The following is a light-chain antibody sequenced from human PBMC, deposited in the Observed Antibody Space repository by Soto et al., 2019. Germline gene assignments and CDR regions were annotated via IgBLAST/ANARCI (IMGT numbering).Light chain of an antibody. Sequence: QSVLTQPASVSGSPGQSITISCTGTSSDVGGYNFVSWYQQHPDKAPKLMVYEVTKRPSGVSGRFSGSKSGNTASLTISGLQAEDEADYYCSSYTSRDTRVFGTGTKLTVL. CDR3: SSYTSRDTRV. CDR1: SSDVGGYNF. J-gene: IGLJ1*01. CDR2: EVT. V-gene: IGLV2-14*01.